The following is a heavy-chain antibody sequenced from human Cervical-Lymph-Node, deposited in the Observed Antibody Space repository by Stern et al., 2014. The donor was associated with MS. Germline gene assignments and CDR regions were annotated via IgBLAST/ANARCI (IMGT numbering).Heavy chain of an antibody. Sequence: QVTLRESGPTLVKPTQTLTLTCTFSGFSLSTSAVAVGWIRQPPGKALEWLALIYWNDDKAYSPSLKNRLTIIRDTSKNQVVLTMINMDPVDTATYYCAHRLRIPSPFNCFDTWGQGTLVTVSS. CDR2: IYWNDDK. CDR1: GFSLSTSAVA. V-gene: IGHV2-5*01. D-gene: IGHD4-17*01. J-gene: IGHJ5*02. CDR3: AHRLRIPSPFNCFDT.